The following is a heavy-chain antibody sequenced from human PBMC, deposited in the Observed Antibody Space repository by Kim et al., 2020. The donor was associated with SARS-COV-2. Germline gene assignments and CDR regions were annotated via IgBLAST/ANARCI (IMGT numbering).Heavy chain of an antibody. Sequence: SGKGRFTISRDNSKNTLYLQMNSLRAEDTAVYYCARSIAAAGKNYYGMDVWGQGTTVTVSS. J-gene: IGHJ6*02. D-gene: IGHD6-13*01. V-gene: IGHV3-53*01. CDR3: ARSIAAAGKNYYGMDV.